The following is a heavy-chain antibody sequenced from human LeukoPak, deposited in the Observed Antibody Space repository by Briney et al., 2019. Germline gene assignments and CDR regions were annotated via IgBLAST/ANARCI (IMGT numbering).Heavy chain of an antibody. V-gene: IGHV1-69*13. CDR1: GGSLSSFA. D-gene: IGHD3-22*01. J-gene: IGHJ4*02. CDR3: ARGEGGSSYFDSTGYYKPFDY. CDR2: IIPFSGTT. Sequence: SVKVSCKASGGSLSSFAISWVRQAPGQGPEWMGGIIPFSGTTSYSLKFQGRVTITADESTSTVYMELSSLRSEDTAVYYCARGEGGSSYFDSTGYYKPFDYWGQGSLVTASS.